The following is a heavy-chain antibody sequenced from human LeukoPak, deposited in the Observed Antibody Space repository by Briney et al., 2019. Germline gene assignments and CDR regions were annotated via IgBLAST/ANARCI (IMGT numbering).Heavy chain of an antibody. Sequence: PGGSLRLSCAASGFTFSSYSMNWVRQAPGKGLEWVSSTSSSSSYKYYADSGKGRFTISRDNAKHSLYLQMNSLRAEDSAVYYCARGVDDILTGYYSFPFDYWGQGTLVTVSS. CDR2: TSSSSSYK. V-gene: IGHV3-21*03. J-gene: IGHJ4*02. CDR1: GFTFSSYS. D-gene: IGHD3-9*01. CDR3: ARGVDDILTGYYSFPFDY.